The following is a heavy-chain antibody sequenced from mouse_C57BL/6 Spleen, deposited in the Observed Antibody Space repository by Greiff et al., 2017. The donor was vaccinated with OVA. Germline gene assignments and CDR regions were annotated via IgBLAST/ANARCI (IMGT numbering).Heavy chain of an antibody. V-gene: IGHV1-81*01. CDR3: AINYGSTPFAY. D-gene: IGHD1-1*01. Sequence: QVQLKQSGAELARPGASVKLSCKASGYTFTSYGISWVKQRTGQGLEWIGEIYPRSGNTYYNEKFKGKATLTADKSSSTAYMELRSLTSEDSAVYFCAINYGSTPFAYWGQGTLVTVSA. J-gene: IGHJ3*01. CDR1: GYTFTSYG. CDR2: IYPRSGNT.